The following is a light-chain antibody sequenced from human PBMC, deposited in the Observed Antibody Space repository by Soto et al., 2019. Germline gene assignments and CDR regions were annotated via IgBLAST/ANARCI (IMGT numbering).Light chain of an antibody. CDR3: QQYNNWPPGT. J-gene: IGKJ1*01. CDR2: DAS. CDR1: ESLSSY. Sequence: EIVLTQSPATLSLSPGERATLSCRATESLSSYLAWYQQKPGQAPRLLIYDASTRATGIPARFSGSGSGTEFTLTISSLQSEDFAVYYCQQYNNWPPGTFGQGTKVDIK. V-gene: IGKV3-15*01.